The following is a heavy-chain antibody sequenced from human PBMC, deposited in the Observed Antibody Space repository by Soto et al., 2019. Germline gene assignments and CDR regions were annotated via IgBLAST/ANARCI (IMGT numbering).Heavy chain of an antibody. CDR3: TTDQSYCGGDCYP. CDR2: IKSKTDGGTT. V-gene: IGHV3-15*01. CDR1: GFSFSSAS. Sequence: GGSLRLSCAASGFSFSSASMSLVRQAPWKGLGWVGRIKSKTDGGTTDYAAPVKGRFTISRDDSKNTLYLQMNSLKTEDTAVYYCTTDQSYCGGDCYPWGKGTLVTVS. J-gene: IGHJ5*02. D-gene: IGHD2-21*02.